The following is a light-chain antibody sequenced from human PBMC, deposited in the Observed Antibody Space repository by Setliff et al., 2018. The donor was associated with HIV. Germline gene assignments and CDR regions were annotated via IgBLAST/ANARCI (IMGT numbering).Light chain of an antibody. CDR1: SSDIGYNNYNY. Sequence: QSVLAQPPSASGSPGQSVTIYCTGTSSDIGYNNYNYVSWYQQHPGKAPKLMIYEVSNRPSGVSNRFSGSKSGNTASLTISGLQAEDEADYYCSSYTSSITYVFGTGAKV. J-gene: IGLJ1*01. CDR2: EVS. CDR3: SSYTSSITYV. V-gene: IGLV2-14*01.